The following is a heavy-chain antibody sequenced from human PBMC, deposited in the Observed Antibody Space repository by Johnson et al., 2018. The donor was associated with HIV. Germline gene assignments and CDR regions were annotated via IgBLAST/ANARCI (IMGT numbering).Heavy chain of an antibody. CDR3: VRGTSTVIRGIIACDL. CDR1: GFSVTNNY. D-gene: IGHD3-10*01. J-gene: IGHJ3*01. CDR2: IYGGGRT. V-gene: IGHV3-53*01. Sequence: VQLVESGGGLIQPGGSLRLSCAASGFSVTNNYMSWVRQAPGKGLEWVSAIYGGGRTFYADSVKGRFTISGDTSENTLHLQMNSLGGEDTALYYCVRGTSTVIRGIIACDLWGQGTMVTVSS.